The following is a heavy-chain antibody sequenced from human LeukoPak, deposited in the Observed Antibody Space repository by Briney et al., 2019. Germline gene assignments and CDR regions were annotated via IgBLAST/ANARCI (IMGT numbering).Heavy chain of an antibody. J-gene: IGHJ3*02. V-gene: IGHV3-66*02. CDR2: IYSGGST. D-gene: IGHD3-10*01. CDR3: AREGFGEWIDDAFDI. CDR1: GFTVSSNY. Sequence: PGGSLRLSCAASGFTVSSNYMSWVRQAPGKGLEWVSVIYSGGSTYYADSVKGRFTISRDNSKNTLYLQMNSLRAEDTAVYYCAREGFGEWIDDAFDIWGQGTMVTVSS.